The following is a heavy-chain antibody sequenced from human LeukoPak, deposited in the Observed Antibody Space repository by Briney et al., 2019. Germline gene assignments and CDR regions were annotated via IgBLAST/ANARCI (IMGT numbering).Heavy chain of an antibody. D-gene: IGHD5-18*01. CDR1: GFTFSSYN. J-gene: IGHJ4*02. CDR3: ARTRGYNYGYSDD. Sequence: GGSLRLSCAASGFTFSSYNMNWVRQAPGKGLEWVSYISGGSTVIDYADSVRGRFTISRDNAKNSLYPQMNSLRGEDTAVYYCARTRGYNYGYSDDWGQGTLVTVSS. CDR2: ISGGSTVI. V-gene: IGHV3-48*01.